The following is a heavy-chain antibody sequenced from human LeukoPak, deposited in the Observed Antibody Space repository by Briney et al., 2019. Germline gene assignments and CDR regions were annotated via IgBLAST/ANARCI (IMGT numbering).Heavy chain of an antibody. V-gene: IGHV3-23*01. D-gene: IGHD2-15*01. Sequence: GGSLRLSCVVSGLTLSNYGMSWVRQAPGKGREWVAGISDRGGSTNYADSVKGRFTISRDNPKNTLYLQMNSLRSEDTAVYFCAKRGVVIRAVLVVGFHKEAYYFDSWGQGALVTVSS. CDR3: AKRGVVIRAVLVVGFHKEAYYFDS. CDR1: GLTLSNYG. J-gene: IGHJ4*02. CDR2: ISDRGGST.